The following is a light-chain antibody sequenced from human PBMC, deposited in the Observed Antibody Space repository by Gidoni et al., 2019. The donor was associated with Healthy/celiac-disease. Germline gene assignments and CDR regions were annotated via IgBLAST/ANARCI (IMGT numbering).Light chain of an antibody. CDR1: QSISSW. V-gene: IGKV1-5*03. J-gene: IGKJ2*01. CDR2: KAS. Sequence: DIQMTQSPSTLSASVGDRVTITCRASQSISSWLAWYQQKPGKAPKLLIYKASSLESGVPSRFSGSGSGTEFTLTISSLQPDDFATYDCQQGRGYTFSQGTRLEIK. CDR3: QQGRGYT.